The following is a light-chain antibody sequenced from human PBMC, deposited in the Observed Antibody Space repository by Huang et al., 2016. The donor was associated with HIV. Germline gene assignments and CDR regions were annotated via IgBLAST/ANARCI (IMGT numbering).Light chain of an antibody. J-gene: IGKJ1*01. CDR2: WAA. V-gene: IGKV4-1*01. Sequence: DIVMTQSPDYLTVSLGERATIKCRSSQSVLFSSNSKNYVAWFQQKPGQAPRLLIYWAAARETGVPDRFSGSGSGTDFTLTISRMEAEDAAISYCQQYYRIPQTFGQGTRVDIK. CDR1: QSVLFSSNSKNY. CDR3: QQYYRIPQT.